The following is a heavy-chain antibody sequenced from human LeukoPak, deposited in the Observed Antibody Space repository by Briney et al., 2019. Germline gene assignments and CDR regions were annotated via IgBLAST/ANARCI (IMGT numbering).Heavy chain of an antibody. V-gene: IGHV1-69*06. D-gene: IGHD3-22*01. J-gene: IGHJ3*02. Sequence: SVKVSCKASGYTFTGYYMHWVRQAPGQGLEWMGGIIPIFGTANYAQKFQGRVTITADKSTSTAYMELSSLRSEDTAVYYCARSITMIVVVTSLGDAFDIWGQGTMVTVSS. CDR2: IIPIFGTA. CDR3: ARSITMIVVVTSLGDAFDI. CDR1: GYTFTGYY.